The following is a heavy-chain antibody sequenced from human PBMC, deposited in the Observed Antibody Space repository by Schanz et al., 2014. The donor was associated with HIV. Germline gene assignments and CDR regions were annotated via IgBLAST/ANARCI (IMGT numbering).Heavy chain of an antibody. D-gene: IGHD3-3*02. Sequence: QVQLVQSGAEVKKTGSPVKVSCKASGDTFRRYSIHWVRQGPGQGLEWMGGIIPMFGTTKYPQRLQGRVTIIADKSTTTAYMELSNLRSEDTAVYFCARAAFSSEYYYGMDVWGQGTTVTVSS. V-gene: IGHV1-69*06. CDR1: GDTFRRYS. CDR3: ARAAFSSEYYYGMDV. J-gene: IGHJ6*02. CDR2: IIPMFGTT.